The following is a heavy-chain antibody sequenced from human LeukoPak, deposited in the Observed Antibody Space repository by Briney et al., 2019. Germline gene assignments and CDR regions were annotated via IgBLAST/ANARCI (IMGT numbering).Heavy chain of an antibody. CDR2: IHTSGST. J-gene: IGHJ6*03. Sequence: SETLSLTCTVSGVSISSYYWSWIRQPAGKGLEWIGRIHTSGSTNYNPSLKSRVTMSVDTSKNQFSLKLSSVTAADTAVYYCAREGFATAVRSTSDSYYYYYMDVWGKGTTVTVSS. CDR3: AREGFATAVRSTSDSYYYYYMDV. D-gene: IGHD5-18*01. CDR1: GVSISSYY. V-gene: IGHV4-4*07.